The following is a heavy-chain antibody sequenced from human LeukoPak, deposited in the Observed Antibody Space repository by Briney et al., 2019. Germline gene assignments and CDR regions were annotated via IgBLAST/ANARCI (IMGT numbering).Heavy chain of an antibody. CDR2: ISAYNGNT. CDR1: GYTFTSYG. D-gene: IGHD3-16*02. Sequence: ASVKVSCKASGYTFTSYGISWVRQAPGQGLEWMGWISAYNGNTNYAQKLQGRVTMTTDTSTSTAYMELRSLRSDDTAVYYCARGQVHDYVWGSYRYPFDYWGQGTLVTASS. J-gene: IGHJ4*02. V-gene: IGHV1-18*01. CDR3: ARGQVHDYVWGSYRYPFDY.